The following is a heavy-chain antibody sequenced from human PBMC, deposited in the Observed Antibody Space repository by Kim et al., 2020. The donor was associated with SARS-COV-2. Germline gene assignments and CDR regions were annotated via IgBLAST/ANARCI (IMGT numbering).Heavy chain of an antibody. V-gene: IGHV3-74*01. CDR2: INSDGSST. D-gene: IGHD1-26*01. CDR3: GRHSGSYAIDY. Sequence: GGSLRLSCAASGFTFSSYWMHWVRQAPGKGLVWVSRINSDGSSTSCADSVKGRFTISRDNAKNTLYLQMNSLRDEDTAVYYCGRHSGSYAIDYWGQGTLVTVSS. J-gene: IGHJ4*02. CDR1: GFTFSSYW.